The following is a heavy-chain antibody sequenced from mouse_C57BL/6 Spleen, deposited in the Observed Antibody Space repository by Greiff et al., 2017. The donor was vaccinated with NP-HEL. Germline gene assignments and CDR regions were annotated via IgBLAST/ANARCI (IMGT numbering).Heavy chain of an antibody. CDR3: ARPGRDGNYYYAMDY. Sequence: EVKLQESGGGLVKPGGSLKLSCAASGFTFSDYGMHWVRQAPEKGLEWVAYISSGSSTIYYADTVKGRFTISRDNAKNTLFLQMTSLRSEDTAMYYCARPGRDGNYYYAMDYWGQGTSVTVSS. CDR1: GFTFSDYG. D-gene: IGHD2-1*01. CDR2: ISSGSSTI. V-gene: IGHV5-17*01. J-gene: IGHJ4*01.